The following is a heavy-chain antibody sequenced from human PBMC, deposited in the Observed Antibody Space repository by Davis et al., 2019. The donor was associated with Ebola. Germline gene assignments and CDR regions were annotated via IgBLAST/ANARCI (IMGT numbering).Heavy chain of an antibody. D-gene: IGHD6-19*01. Sequence: GESLKISCAASGFTFSDYYMSWIRQAPGKGLEWVSYISSSGSTIYYADSVKGRFTISRDNAKNSLYLQMKSLRAEDTAVYYCASKSGYSSGWYSEPDFDLWGRGTLVTVSS. CDR2: ISSSGSTI. CDR3: ASKSGYSSGWYSEPDFDL. J-gene: IGHJ2*01. CDR1: GFTFSDYY. V-gene: IGHV3-11*04.